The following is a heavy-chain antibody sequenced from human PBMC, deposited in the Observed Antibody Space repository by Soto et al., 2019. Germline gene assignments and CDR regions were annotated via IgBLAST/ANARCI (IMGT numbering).Heavy chain of an antibody. CDR3: ARQALHGGGHFMRHQDDVDI. J-gene: IGHJ3*02. CDR1: AGILRHGSY. CDR2: VYHSGYT. D-gene: IGHD2-21*01. Sequence: ALLFTSSGSAGILRHGSYWACSRHLPEKGLEWIGYVYHSGYTYYSPSLGSRLTLSVDTPKNQFSLKLSSVNAADTAVYYCARQALHGGGHFMRHQDDVDIWVQGTMVT. V-gene: IGHV4-31*03.